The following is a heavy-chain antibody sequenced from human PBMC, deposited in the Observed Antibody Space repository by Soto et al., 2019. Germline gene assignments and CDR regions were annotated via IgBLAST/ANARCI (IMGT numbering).Heavy chain of an antibody. J-gene: IGHJ6*02. CDR1: GGSFSGYY. CDR2: INHSGST. CDR3: ARAITMVRGVIKAYYGMDV. Sequence: SETLSLTCAVYGGSFSGYYWSWIRQPPGKGLEWIGEINHSGSTNYNPSLKSRVTISVDTSKNQFSLKLSSVTAADTAVYYCARAITMVRGVIKAYYGMDVWGQGTTVTVSS. V-gene: IGHV4-34*01. D-gene: IGHD3-10*01.